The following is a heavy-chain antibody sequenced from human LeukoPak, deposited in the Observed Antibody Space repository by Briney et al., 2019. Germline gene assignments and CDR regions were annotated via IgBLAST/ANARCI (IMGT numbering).Heavy chain of an antibody. J-gene: IGHJ5*02. D-gene: IGHD3-10*01. CDR1: GYTFTGYY. CDR3: ARGGSGSYLSWLDP. V-gene: IGHV1-2*02. Sequence: SSVQVSCKASGYTFTGYYIHWVRQAPGQGLDGMGWINLNRGGTQYPPKLQGRVTLTRGTAIRTAYMELSRLSSDDPALYYCARGGSGSYLSWLDPWGQGTLVTVSS. CDR2: INLNRGGT.